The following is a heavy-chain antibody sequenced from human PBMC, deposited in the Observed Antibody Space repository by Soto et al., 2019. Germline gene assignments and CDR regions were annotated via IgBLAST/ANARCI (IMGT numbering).Heavy chain of an antibody. V-gene: IGHV3-23*01. Sequence: VQLLESGGGLVQPGGSLRLSCAASGLTFSNYAMSWVRQAPGKGLECVATISNSGGSTYYAGSVKGRFTISRDNSKNTLYLQLNSLRAEDTAIYYCARIVAGYWGQGTLVTVSS. D-gene: IGHD5-12*01. CDR1: GLTFSNYA. CDR3: ARIVAGY. CDR2: ISNSGGST. J-gene: IGHJ4*02.